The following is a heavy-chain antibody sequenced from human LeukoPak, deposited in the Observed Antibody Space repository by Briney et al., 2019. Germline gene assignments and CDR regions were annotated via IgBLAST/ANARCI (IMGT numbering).Heavy chain of an antibody. Sequence: PGGSLRLSRAATGFTFSSYAMSWVRQAPGKGLEWVSAISVSGGSTYYEDSVKGRFTISRDNSKNTLYLQMNSLRAEDTAVYYCAKRPWYYYDSSGYYDYWGQRTLVTVSS. CDR3: AKRPWYYYDSSGYYDY. CDR2: ISVSGGST. D-gene: IGHD3-22*01. V-gene: IGHV3-23*01. J-gene: IGHJ4*02. CDR1: GFTFSSYA.